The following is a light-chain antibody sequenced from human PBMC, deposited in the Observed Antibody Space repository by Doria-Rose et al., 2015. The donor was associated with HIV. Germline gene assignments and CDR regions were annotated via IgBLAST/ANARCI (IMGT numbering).Light chain of an antibody. V-gene: IGKV3-20*01. CDR1: QSFSSTY. J-gene: IGKJ1*01. CDR2: DGS. Sequence: TQSPGTLSLSPGERATLSCRASQSFSSTYLAWYQQKPGQAPSLLIYDGSTRATGIPDRLSANGSGTDFTLTINRLEPEDFALYYCHQYGTSWTFGQGTKVEI. CDR3: HQYGTSWT.